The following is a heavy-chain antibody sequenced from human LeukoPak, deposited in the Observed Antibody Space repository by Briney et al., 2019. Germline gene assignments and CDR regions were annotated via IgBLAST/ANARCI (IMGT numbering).Heavy chain of an antibody. CDR2: ISSSGSTI. CDR3: AELGITMIGGV. J-gene: IGHJ6*04. D-gene: IGHD3-10*02. CDR1: GFTFSSYE. V-gene: IGHV3-48*03. Sequence: GGSLRLSCAASGFTFSSYEMNWVRQGPPQGLDWVSYISSSGSTIYYADSVKGRFTISRDNAKNSLYLQMNSLRAGDTAVYYCAELGITMIGGVWGKGTTVTISS.